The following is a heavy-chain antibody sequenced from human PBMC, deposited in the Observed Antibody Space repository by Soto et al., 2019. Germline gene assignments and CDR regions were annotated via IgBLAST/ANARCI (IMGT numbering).Heavy chain of an antibody. J-gene: IGHJ5*02. D-gene: IGHD1-1*01. CDR3: ARGMYMAWCDP. CDR1: GYNFIGYG. CDR2: ISAYNGNS. Sequence: VQSGAEGKKPGASVKVSCKASGYNFIGYGITWVRQAPGQGLEWMGWISAYNGNSNYAQSLQDRVTMTTDSSTATAYLELRSLRPDDTAVYFCARGMYMAWCDPWGQGTPVTVSS. V-gene: IGHV1-18*01.